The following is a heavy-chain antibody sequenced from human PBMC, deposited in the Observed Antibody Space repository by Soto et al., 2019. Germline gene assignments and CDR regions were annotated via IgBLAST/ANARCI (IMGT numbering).Heavy chain of an antibody. CDR1: GFTFDDYA. V-gene: IGHV3-9*01. Sequence: GGSLRLSCAASGFTFDDYAMHWVRQAPGKGLEWVSGISWNSGSIGYADSVKGRFTISRDNAKNSLYLQMNSLRAEDTALYYCAKDINTITFGGVIPSFFDYWGQGTLVTVSS. D-gene: IGHD3-16*02. CDR3: AKDINTITFGGVIPSFFDY. J-gene: IGHJ4*02. CDR2: ISWNSGSI.